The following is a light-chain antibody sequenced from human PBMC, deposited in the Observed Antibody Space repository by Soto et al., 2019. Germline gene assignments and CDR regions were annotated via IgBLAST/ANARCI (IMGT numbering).Light chain of an antibody. CDR2: EVS. CDR3: ISYTSSTAYV. CDR1: NSDVGIYDF. J-gene: IGLJ1*01. Sequence: QSVLTQPASVSGTPGQSITISCTGSNSDVGIYDFVSWYQHHPGRAPKLIVSEVSHRPSGVSNRFSGSKSGNTASLTISGLQSEDEADYYCISYTSSTAYVFGTGTKVTVL. V-gene: IGLV2-14*01.